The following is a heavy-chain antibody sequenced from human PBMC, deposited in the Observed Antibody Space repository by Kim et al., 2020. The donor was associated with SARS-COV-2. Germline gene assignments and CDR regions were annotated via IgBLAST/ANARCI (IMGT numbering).Heavy chain of an antibody. J-gene: IGHJ4*02. D-gene: IGHD4-17*01. V-gene: IGHV3-23*01. Sequence: YAASVKGRFTISRDNSKNTLYLQMNSLRAEDTAVYYCAKLLVDYGDDLDYWGQGTLVTVSS. CDR3: AKLLVDYGDDLDY.